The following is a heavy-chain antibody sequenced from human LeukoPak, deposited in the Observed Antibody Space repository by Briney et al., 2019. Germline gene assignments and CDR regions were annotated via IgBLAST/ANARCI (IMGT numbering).Heavy chain of an antibody. J-gene: IGHJ4*02. CDR3: ARGSPYGGNSGFDY. CDR1: GYTYTSYA. V-gene: IGHV1-3*03. CDR2: INAGNGNT. D-gene: IGHD4-23*01. Sequence: ASVKVSCKASGYTYTSYAMHWVRQAPGQRLEWMGWINAGNGNTKYSQEFQGRVTITRDTSASTAYMELSSLRSEDMAVYYCARGSPYGGNSGFDYWGQGTLVTVSS.